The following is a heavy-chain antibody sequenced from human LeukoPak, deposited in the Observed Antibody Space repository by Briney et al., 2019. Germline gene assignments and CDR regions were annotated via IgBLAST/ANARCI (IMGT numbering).Heavy chain of an antibody. Sequence: GGSLRLSCAASGFTFSSYSMNWVRQAPGKGLVWVSRVGSDGSSTNYADSVKGRFTISRDNAKNTLYLQMNSLRVEDTAVYYCARDAPGGISGSLYDYWGQGTLVTVSS. D-gene: IGHD6-19*01. CDR2: VGSDGSST. CDR1: GFTFSSYS. J-gene: IGHJ4*02. V-gene: IGHV3-74*01. CDR3: ARDAPGGISGSLYDY.